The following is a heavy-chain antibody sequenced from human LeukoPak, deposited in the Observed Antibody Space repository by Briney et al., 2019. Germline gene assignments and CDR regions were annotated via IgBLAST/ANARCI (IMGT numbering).Heavy chain of an antibody. Sequence: PSETLSLTCAVYGGSFSGYYWSWIRQPPGKGLEWIGEINHSGSTNYNPSLKSRVTISVDTSKNQFSLKLSSVTAADTAVYYCARETDYGDYFDYWGQGTLVTVSS. V-gene: IGHV4-34*01. CDR2: INHSGST. D-gene: IGHD4-17*01. CDR1: GGSFSGYY. J-gene: IGHJ4*02. CDR3: ARETDYGDYFDY.